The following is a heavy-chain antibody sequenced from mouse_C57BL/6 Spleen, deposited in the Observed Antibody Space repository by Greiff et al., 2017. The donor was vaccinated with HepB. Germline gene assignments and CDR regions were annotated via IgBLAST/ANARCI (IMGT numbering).Heavy chain of an antibody. J-gene: IGHJ2*01. Sequence: QVQLQQSGAELARPGASVKLSCTASGYTFTSYAISWVQQRPGQGLEWIGAIYPRSGNTYYNEKFKGKATLTADKSSSTAYMELRSLTSEDSAVYFYGRGGGTYYFDYWGQGTTLTVSS. D-gene: IGHD1-1*02. CDR1: GYTFTSYA. CDR3: GRGGGTYYFDY. CDR2: IYPRSGNT. V-gene: IGHV1-81*01.